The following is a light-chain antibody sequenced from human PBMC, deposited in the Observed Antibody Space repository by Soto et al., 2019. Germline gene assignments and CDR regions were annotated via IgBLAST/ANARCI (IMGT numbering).Light chain of an antibody. CDR1: SSVVGGYNY. J-gene: IGLJ1*01. CDR2: DAS. Sequence: QSALTQPASVSGSPGQSIAISCTGTSSVVGGYNYVSWYQQHPGKAPKLMVYDASNRPSGVSNRFSGSKSGNTASLTISGLQAEDEADYYCSSYTSSSTYVFGTGTKVTVL. CDR3: SSYTSSSTYV. V-gene: IGLV2-14*01.